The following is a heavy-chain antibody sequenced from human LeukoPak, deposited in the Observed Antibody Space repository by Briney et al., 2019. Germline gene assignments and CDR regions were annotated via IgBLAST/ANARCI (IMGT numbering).Heavy chain of an antibody. D-gene: IGHD5-24*01. V-gene: IGHV3-30-3*01. CDR2: ISYDGSNK. Sequence: PGGSLRLSCAASGFTFGSYAMHWVRQAPGKGLEWVAVISYDGSNKYYADSVKGRFTISRDNSKNTLYLQMNSLRAEDTAVYYCARAREMAERGELDYWGQGTLVTVSS. CDR3: ARAREMAERGELDY. J-gene: IGHJ4*02. CDR1: GFTFGSYA.